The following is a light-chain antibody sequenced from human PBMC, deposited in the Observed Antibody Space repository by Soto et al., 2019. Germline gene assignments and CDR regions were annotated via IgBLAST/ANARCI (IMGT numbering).Light chain of an antibody. V-gene: IGKV3-15*01. CDR1: QSISPN. J-gene: IGKJ3*01. CDR2: GAS. CDR3: QQYDKWPLT. Sequence: EIVMTQSPATLSVSPGERASLSCRASQSISPNLAWYQQKPGQAPRLLIYGASTRATGIPARCSGSGSGTEFTLTISSPQSEDFAVYYCQQYDKWPLTFGPGTKVDIE.